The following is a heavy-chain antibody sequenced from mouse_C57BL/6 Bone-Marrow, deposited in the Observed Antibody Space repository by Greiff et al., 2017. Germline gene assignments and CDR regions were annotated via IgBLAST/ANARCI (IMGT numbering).Heavy chain of an antibody. CDR3: ARIITALVAGYDFDY. CDR2: LYPGDGDT. J-gene: IGHJ2*01. D-gene: IGHD1-1*01. CDR1: GYAFSSSW. V-gene: IGHV1-82*01. Sequence: VQLQQSGPELVKPGASVKISCKASGYAFSSSWMNWVKQRPGTGLEWIGRLYPGDGDTNYNGKFKGKATLTADKSSSTAYMQLSSLTSEDSAVFFCARIITALVAGYDFDYWGQGTTLTVSS.